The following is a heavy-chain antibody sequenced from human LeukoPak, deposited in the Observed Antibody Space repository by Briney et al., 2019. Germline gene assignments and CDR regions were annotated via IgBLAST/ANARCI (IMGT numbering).Heavy chain of an antibody. D-gene: IGHD2-2*01. Sequence: GGSLTLSCAASGFTFSSSDMSWVRQTPGKGLGWVSAIGGGGATTFSADSVKGRFTISTDNAKNSLYLQMKSLRAEATAVYYCARAPYAVPARDWGQGTLVTVSS. J-gene: IGHJ4*02. CDR1: GFTFSSSD. V-gene: IGHV3-23*01. CDR2: IGGGGATT. CDR3: ARAPYAVPARD.